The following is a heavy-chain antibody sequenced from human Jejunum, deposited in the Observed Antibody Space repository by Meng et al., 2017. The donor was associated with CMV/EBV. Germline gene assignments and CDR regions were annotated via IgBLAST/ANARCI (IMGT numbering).Heavy chain of an antibody. CDR1: VSSNF. CDR3: ARDLGPKHDYNWRTFDI. D-gene: IGHD5-24*01. Sequence: VSSNFFSWVRQAPGKGLEWVSVIYSSGTTYYTESVNGRFTISRDGSKNMVYLQMNSLRPEDTAMYYCARDLGPKHDYNWRTFDIWGQGTTVTVSS. CDR2: IYSSGTT. J-gene: IGHJ6*02. V-gene: IGHV3-66*03.